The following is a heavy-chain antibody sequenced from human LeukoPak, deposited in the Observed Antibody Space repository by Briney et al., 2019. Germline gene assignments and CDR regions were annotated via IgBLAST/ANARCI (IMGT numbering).Heavy chain of an antibody. CDR1: GFTFSNYA. CDR2: ISGSGGST. Sequence: GGSLRLSCAASGFTFSNYAMSWVRQAPGKGLEWVSGISGSGGSTYYVDSVKGRFTISRDNSKNTLYLQVNSLRVEDTAVYYCAKDLGSGSRTGFDYWGQGTLVTVSS. D-gene: IGHD6-19*01. CDR3: AKDLGSGSRTGFDY. J-gene: IGHJ4*02. V-gene: IGHV3-23*01.